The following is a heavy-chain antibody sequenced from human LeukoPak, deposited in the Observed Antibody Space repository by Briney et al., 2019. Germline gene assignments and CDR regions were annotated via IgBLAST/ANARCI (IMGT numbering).Heavy chain of an antibody. V-gene: IGHV1-18*01. CDR3: ARGNERQLPQEFDY. D-gene: IGHD6-6*01. CDR1: GYTFTSYG. CDR2: ISAYNGNT. J-gene: IGHJ4*02. Sequence: GASVKVSCKASGYTFTSYGISWVRQAPGQGLEWMGWISAYNGNTNYAQRLQGRVTMTTDTSTSTAYMELRSLRSDDTAVYYCARGNERQLPQEFDYWGQGTLVTVSS.